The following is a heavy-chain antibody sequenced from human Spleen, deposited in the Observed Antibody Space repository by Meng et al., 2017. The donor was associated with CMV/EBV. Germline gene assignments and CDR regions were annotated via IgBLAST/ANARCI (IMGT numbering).Heavy chain of an antibody. CDR1: GFTFSGYA. CDR3: ARSDY. J-gene: IGHJ4*02. Sequence: ETLSLTCAASGFTFSGYAMNWVRQAPGKGLEWVAVIYGGGSSTYYADSVKGRFTISRDNSKNTLYLHMNSLRAEDTAVYYCARSDYWGQGTSVTVSS. CDR2: IYGGGSST. V-gene: IGHV3-23*03.